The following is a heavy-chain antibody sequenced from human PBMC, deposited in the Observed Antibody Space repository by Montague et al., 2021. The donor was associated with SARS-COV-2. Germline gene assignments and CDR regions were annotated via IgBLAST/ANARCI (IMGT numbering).Heavy chain of an antibody. V-gene: IGHV3-23*01. J-gene: IGHJ4*02. CDR3: AKEPISGVRTSPFDF. CDR2: ISGGDDKT. CDR1: GFTFSNYG. D-gene: IGHD3-10*01. Sequence: SLRLSCAASGFTFSNYGMSWVRQAPGKGLEWASAISGGDDKTFYANSVRGRFTISRDSFKNTLYLQMNSLRAEDTAVYYCAKEPISGVRTSPFDFWGQGTLVTVSS.